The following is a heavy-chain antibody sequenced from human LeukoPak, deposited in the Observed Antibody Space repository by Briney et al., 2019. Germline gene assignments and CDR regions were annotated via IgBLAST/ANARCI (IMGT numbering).Heavy chain of an antibody. CDR3: ARGYIGNSGRHYYYYMDV. J-gene: IGHJ6*03. V-gene: IGHV4-38-2*01. CDR2: ISRSGST. CDR1: DYSISSGYH. D-gene: IGHD1-26*01. Sequence: SETLSLTCAVSDYSISSGYHWGWIRPPPEKGLEWIGSISRSGSTYYSPSLKGRVTMSVDSSKNEFSLNLSSVTAADTAVYYCARGYIGNSGRHYYYYMDVWGKGTTVTVSS.